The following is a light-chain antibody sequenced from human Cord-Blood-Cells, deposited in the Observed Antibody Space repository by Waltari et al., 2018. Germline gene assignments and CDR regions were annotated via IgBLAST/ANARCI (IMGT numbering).Light chain of an antibody. CDR3: QQYYSLLT. V-gene: IGKV4-1*01. Sequence: DIVMTQSPDSLAVSLGERATINCKSSQSVLYSSNNKNYLAWYQQKPGQPPKLLIYWASTRKSGVPDRFSGSGSGTDFTLTISSLQAEDVAVYYCQQYYSLLTFGPGTKVDIK. CDR1: QSVLYSSNNKNY. J-gene: IGKJ3*01. CDR2: WAS.